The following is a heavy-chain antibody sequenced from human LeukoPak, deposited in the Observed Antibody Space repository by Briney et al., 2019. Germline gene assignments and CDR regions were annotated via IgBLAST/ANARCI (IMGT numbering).Heavy chain of an antibody. V-gene: IGHV4-61*01. CDR1: GGSISSGSYY. D-gene: IGHD4-11*01. Sequence: SETLSLTCTVSGGSISSGSYYWSWIRQPPGKGLEWIGYIHYSGSTNYSSSLKSRVTISVDTSKNQFSLKLSSVTAADTAVYYCARFYSNGEYFQYWGQGTLVTVSS. J-gene: IGHJ1*01. CDR2: IHYSGST. CDR3: ARFYSNGEYFQY.